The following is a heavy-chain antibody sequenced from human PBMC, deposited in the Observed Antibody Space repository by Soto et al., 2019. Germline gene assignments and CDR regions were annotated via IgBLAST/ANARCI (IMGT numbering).Heavy chain of an antibody. D-gene: IGHD3-16*01. Sequence: QVQLVESGGGVVQPGRSLRLSCAASGFPFSSYGMHWVRQAPGKGLEWVAVISDDGSNKYYADSVKGRFTISRDNSKNTLYLQMNSLRAEDTAVYYCAKDGGYSPFAPWGQGTLVTVSS. J-gene: IGHJ5*02. CDR3: AKDGGYSPFAP. V-gene: IGHV3-30*18. CDR1: GFPFSSYG. CDR2: ISDDGSNK.